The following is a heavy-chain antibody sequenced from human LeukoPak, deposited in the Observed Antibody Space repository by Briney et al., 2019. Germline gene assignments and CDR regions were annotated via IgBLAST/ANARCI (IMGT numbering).Heavy chain of an antibody. J-gene: IGHJ4*02. D-gene: IGHD3-10*01. CDR2: ITGSGGST. CDR1: GFTFSSYG. V-gene: IGHV3-23*01. CDR3: ARVRGSGSHDY. Sequence: GGSLRLSCAASGFTFSSYGMSWVRQAPGKGLEWVSAITGSGGSTYYADSVKGRFTISRDNSKNTLYLQMNSLRAEDTVVYYCARVRGSGSHDYWGQGTLVTVSS.